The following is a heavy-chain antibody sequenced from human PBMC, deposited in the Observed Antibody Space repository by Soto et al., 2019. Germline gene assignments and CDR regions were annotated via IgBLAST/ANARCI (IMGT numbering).Heavy chain of an antibody. CDR3: ATGYNSGNPTMWGGYNYDL. CDR2: FDPEDGET. Sequence: QVQLVQSGAEVKKPGASVKVSCKVSGYTLTELSMHWVRQAPGKGLEWMGGFDPEDGETIYAQKFQGRVTMTEDTSTDTAYMELSSLRSEDTAVYYCATGYNSGNPTMWGGYNYDLWGRGTLVTVSS. J-gene: IGHJ2*01. D-gene: IGHD5-12*01. CDR1: GYTLTELS. V-gene: IGHV1-24*01.